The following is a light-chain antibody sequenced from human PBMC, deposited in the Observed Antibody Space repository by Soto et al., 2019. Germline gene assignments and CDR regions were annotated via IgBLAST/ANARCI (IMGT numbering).Light chain of an antibody. CDR2: DVS. Sequence: QSVLTQPRSVSGSPGQSVAISCTGTSSDVGGYNYVSWYQQHPGKAPKLMIYDVSKRPSGVPDRFSGSKSGNTASLTISGLQAEDEADYYCCSYAGGPYVFGTGTKLTV. CDR1: SSDVGGYNY. CDR3: CSYAGGPYV. V-gene: IGLV2-11*01. J-gene: IGLJ1*01.